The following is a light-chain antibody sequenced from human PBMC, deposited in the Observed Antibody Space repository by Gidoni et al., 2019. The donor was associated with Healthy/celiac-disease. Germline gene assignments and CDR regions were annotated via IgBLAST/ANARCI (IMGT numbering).Light chain of an antibody. J-gene: IGKJ3*01. CDR2: AAS. CDR1: RSISSY. Sequence: DIQMTHSPSSLSASVGYRVTITCRASRSISSYLNWYQQKPGKAPKLLIYAASSLQSGVPSRFSGSGSGTDFTLTISSLQPEDFATYYCQQSYSTPTFGPGTKVDIK. CDR3: QQSYSTPT. V-gene: IGKV1-39*01.